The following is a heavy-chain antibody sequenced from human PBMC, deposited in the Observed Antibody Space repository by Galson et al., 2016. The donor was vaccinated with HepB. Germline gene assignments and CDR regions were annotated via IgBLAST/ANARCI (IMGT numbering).Heavy chain of an antibody. J-gene: IGHJ2*01. D-gene: IGHD3-3*01. CDR2: VHHNGRT. Sequence: SETLSLTCVVSGGSVSRDNWWSWVRQPPGTGLEWIGEVHHNGRTNYNPSLRGRVTISIDTSMNQFSLSLNSVTAADTAVYFCARVDVFWSGTPSYWHFDLWGRGTLVTVSS. V-gene: IGHV4-4*02. CDR3: ARVDVFWSGTPSYWHFDL. CDR1: GGSVSRDNW.